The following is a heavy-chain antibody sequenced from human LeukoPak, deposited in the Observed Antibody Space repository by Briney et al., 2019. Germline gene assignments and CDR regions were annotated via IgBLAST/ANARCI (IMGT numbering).Heavy chain of an antibody. CDR2: VSYSGGT. D-gene: IGHD3-3*01. Sequence: SETLSLTCTVSGASVSSHYWSWIRQPPGKGQEWIGYVSYSGGTNYNPSLKSRVTISLDTSKDQFSLRLNSVTAADTAVYYCARLSTYYDFWSPLDYWGQGTLVTVSS. V-gene: IGHV4-59*02. CDR1: GASVSSHY. J-gene: IGHJ4*02. CDR3: ARLSTYYDFWSPLDY.